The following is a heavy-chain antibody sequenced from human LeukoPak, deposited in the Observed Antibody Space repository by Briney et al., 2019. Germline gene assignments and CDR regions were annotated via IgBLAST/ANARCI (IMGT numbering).Heavy chain of an antibody. J-gene: IGHJ4*02. D-gene: IGHD6-13*01. CDR1: GFTFSSYA. Sequence: GGSLRLSCAASGFTFSSYAMHWVRQAPGKGLEYVSAISSNGGSTYYANSVKGRFTISRDNSKSTLYLQMGSLRAEDMAVYYCAKGEAAAEGWGQGTLVTVSS. V-gene: IGHV3-64*01. CDR3: AKGEAAAEG. CDR2: ISSNGGST.